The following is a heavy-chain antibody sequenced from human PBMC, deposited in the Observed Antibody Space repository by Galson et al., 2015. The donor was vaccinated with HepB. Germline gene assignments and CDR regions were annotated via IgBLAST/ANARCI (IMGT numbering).Heavy chain of an antibody. CDR2: IRSKANSYAT. CDR1: GFTFSGSA. CDR3: TPSITIFGSI. Sequence: SLRLSCAASGFTFSGSAMHWVRQASGKGLEWVGRIRSKANSYATAYAASVKGRFTISRDDSKNTAYLQMNSLKTEDTAVYYCTPSITIFGSIWGQGTMVTVSS. J-gene: IGHJ3*02. V-gene: IGHV3-73*01. D-gene: IGHD3-3*01.